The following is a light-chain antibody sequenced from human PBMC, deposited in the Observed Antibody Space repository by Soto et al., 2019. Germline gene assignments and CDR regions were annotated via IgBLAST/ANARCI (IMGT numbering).Light chain of an antibody. CDR3: QQYGSSPFT. Sequence: EIVLTQSPGTLSLSPGERATLSCRASQSVSSSYLAWYQQKPGQAPRLLIYGASSRATGIPDRFSGSGSGTDFTLTISRLEPEECAVYYCQQYGSSPFTFGPGTKGDIK. CDR1: QSVSSSY. V-gene: IGKV3-20*01. J-gene: IGKJ3*01. CDR2: GAS.